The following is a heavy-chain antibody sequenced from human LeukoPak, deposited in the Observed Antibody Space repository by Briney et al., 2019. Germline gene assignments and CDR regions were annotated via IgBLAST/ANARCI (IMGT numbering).Heavy chain of an antibody. D-gene: IGHD2-2*01. V-gene: IGHV1-18*01. CDR3: AGDIVVVPAAILPHSDY. J-gene: IGHJ4*02. CDR2: ISAYNGNT. CDR1: GYTFTSYG. Sequence: RRASVKVSCKASGYTFTSYGISWVRQAPGQGLEWMGWISAYNGNTNYAQKLQGRVTMTTDTSTSTAYMELRSLRSDDTAVYYCAGDIVVVPAAILPHSDYWGQGTLVTVSS.